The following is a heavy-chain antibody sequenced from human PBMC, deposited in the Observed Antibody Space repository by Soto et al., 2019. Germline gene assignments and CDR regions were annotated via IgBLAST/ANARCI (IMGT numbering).Heavy chain of an antibody. J-gene: IGHJ4*02. CDR3: ARFTEDIVVVVAAVYYFDY. Sequence: GGSLRLSCAASGFTFSSYSMNWVRQAPGKGLEWVSYISSSSSTIYYADSVKGRFTISRDNAKNSLYLQMNSLRDEDTAVYYCARFTEDIVVVVAAVYYFDYWGQGTLVTVSS. D-gene: IGHD2-15*01. CDR2: ISSSSSTI. V-gene: IGHV3-48*02. CDR1: GFTFSSYS.